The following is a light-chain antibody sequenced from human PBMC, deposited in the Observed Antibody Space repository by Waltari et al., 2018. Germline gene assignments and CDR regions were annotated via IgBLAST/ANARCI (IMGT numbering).Light chain of an antibody. J-gene: IGLJ2*01. Sequence: QSVLTQPPSVSEAPGQRVTISCPGSSSNIGNNLVSWYQQSPGTVPKLLIDENDQRPSGIPDRFSGSKSGTSATLTITGLQTRDEAEYYCGTWDGSLSAWLFGGGTKLTVL. CDR1: SSNIGNNL. CDR2: END. CDR3: GTWDGSLSAWL. V-gene: IGLV1-51*02.